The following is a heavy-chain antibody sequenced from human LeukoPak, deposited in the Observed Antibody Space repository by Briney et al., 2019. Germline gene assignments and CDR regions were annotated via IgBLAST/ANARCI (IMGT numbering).Heavy chain of an antibody. J-gene: IGHJ4*02. CDR3: ARAHIVVVVAATPFDY. CDR1: GFTFSSYW. V-gene: IGHV3-30*02. D-gene: IGHD2-15*01. CDR2: IRNDGRNK. Sequence: GGSLRLSCAASGFTFSSYWMHWVRQAPGKGLEWVAFIRNDGRNKYYADSVKGRFTISRDNSKNTLYLQMNSLRAEDTALYYCARAHIVVVVAATPFDYWGQGTLVTVSS.